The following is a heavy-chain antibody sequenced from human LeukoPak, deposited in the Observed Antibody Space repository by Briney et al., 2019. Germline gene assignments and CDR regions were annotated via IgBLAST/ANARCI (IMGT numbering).Heavy chain of an antibody. Sequence: GGSLRLSCAASGFTFSSYSMNWVRQAPGKGLEGVSSISSSSSYIYYADSVKGRFTISRDNAKNSLYLQMNSLRAEDTAVYYCAREGPTGGVVDYWGQGTLVTVS. J-gene: IGHJ4*02. CDR1: GFTFSSYS. V-gene: IGHV3-21*01. CDR3: AREGPTGGVVDY. CDR2: ISSSSSYI. D-gene: IGHD3-16*01.